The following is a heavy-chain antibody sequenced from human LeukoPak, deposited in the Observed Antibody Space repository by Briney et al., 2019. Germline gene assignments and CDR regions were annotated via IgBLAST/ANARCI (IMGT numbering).Heavy chain of an antibody. Sequence: GGSLRLSCAASGFTFSTYIMSWVRQTPGKGLEWVSSIGTSTSYIYYADSVKGRFTISRDNAKNSLYLEMNSLRAEDTAVYFCARRSGVAVAGAFDYWGQGTLVTVSS. D-gene: IGHD6-19*01. CDR2: IGTSTSYI. CDR1: GFTFSTYI. CDR3: ARRSGVAVAGAFDY. J-gene: IGHJ4*02. V-gene: IGHV3-21*04.